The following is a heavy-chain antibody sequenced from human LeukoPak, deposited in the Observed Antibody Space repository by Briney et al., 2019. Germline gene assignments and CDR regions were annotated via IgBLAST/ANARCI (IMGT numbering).Heavy chain of an antibody. CDR3: AKAKDAVVNSLFDY. CDR2: ISISGGTT. Sequence: PGGSLRLSCAASGFTFSSYAMAWVRQDPGKGLEWVSAISISGGTTSYADSVKGRFSISRDNSKNTLYLQMNSLRAEDTAVYYCAKAKDAVVNSLFDYWGQGTLVTVSS. D-gene: IGHD2-21*01. CDR1: GFTFSSYA. J-gene: IGHJ4*02. V-gene: IGHV3-23*01.